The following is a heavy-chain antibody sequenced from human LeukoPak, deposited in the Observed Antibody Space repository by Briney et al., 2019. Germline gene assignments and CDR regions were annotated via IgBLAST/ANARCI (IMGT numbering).Heavy chain of an antibody. V-gene: IGHV4-59*08. J-gene: IGHJ5*02. D-gene: IGHD6-13*01. Sequence: SETLSLTCTVSGGSISSYYWSWIRQPPGKGLEWIGYIYYSGSTNYKPSLKSRVTISVDTSKNQFSLKLSSVTAADTAVYYCARHRLIAAAGTELGFDPWGQGTLVTVSS. CDR1: GGSISSYY. CDR3: ARHRLIAAAGTELGFDP. CDR2: IYYSGST.